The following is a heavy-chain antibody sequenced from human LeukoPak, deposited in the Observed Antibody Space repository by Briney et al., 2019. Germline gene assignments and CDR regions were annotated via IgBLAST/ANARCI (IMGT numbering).Heavy chain of an antibody. CDR3: ARGGREDFDY. CDR1: GFTFSSYW. D-gene: IGHD1-26*01. V-gene: IGHV3-7*01. J-gene: IGHJ4*02. Sequence: GALGLSFAASGFTFSSYWMSWVRQAPGKGLEWVANIKQDGSEKYYVDSVKGRFTISRDNAKNSLYLQMNSLRAEDTAVYYCARGGREDFDYWGQGTLVTVSS. CDR2: IKQDGSEK.